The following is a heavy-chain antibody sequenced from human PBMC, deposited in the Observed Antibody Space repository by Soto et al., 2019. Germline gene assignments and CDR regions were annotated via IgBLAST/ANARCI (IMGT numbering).Heavy chain of an antibody. D-gene: IGHD4-4*01. CDR1: GFTFSSYA. V-gene: IGHV3-23*01. Sequence: GGSLRLSCAASGFTFSSYAMSWVRQAPGKGLEWVSAISGSGGSTYYADSVKGRFTISRDNSKNTLYLQMNSLRAEDKAVYYCAKDRYDPGDYSPNYYYYMDVWGKGTTVTVSS. CDR3: AKDRYDPGDYSPNYYYYMDV. J-gene: IGHJ6*03. CDR2: ISGSGGST.